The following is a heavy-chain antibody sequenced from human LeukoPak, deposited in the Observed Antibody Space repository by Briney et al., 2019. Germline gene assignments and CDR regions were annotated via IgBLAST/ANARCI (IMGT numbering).Heavy chain of an antibody. J-gene: IGHJ5*02. CDR1: VGSISRYY. CDR2: ICTSGST. Sequence: SETLCLTCTYSVGSISRYYWSWIRQPAVKGLEWIGRICTSGSTNYNPSLKSRVTMSVDTSKNQFSLKLSSVTAADTAVYYCARDSWAFYGDYTNWFDPWGQGTLVTVSS. D-gene: IGHD4-17*01. V-gene: IGHV4-4*07. CDR3: ARDSWAFYGDYTNWFDP.